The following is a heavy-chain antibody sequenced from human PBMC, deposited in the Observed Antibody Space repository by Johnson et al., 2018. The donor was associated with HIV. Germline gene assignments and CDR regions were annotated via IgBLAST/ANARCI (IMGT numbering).Heavy chain of an antibody. CDR1: GFIFSDYY. Sequence: QVQLVESGGALVNPGGSLRLSCGASGFIFSDYYMSWIRQAPGKGLEWVSHISSSGSTISSADSVKGRFTIPRDNSKNTLYLQMNSLRAEDTAVYYCAKEFKGVSGSYRAFDAFDIWGQGTMVTVSS. V-gene: IGHV3-11*01. CDR2: ISSSGSTI. D-gene: IGHD1-26*01. CDR3: AKEFKGVSGSYRAFDAFDI. J-gene: IGHJ3*02.